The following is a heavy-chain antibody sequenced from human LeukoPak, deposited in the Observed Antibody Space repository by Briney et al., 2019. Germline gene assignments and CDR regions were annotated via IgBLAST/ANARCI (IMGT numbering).Heavy chain of an antibody. V-gene: IGHV3-23*01. CDR3: AKGSDSSSWTLFDY. D-gene: IGHD6-13*01. Sequence: GGTLRLSCAASGFTFSSYGMSWVRQAPGKGLGWVSAISGSGGTTYYADSVKGRFTISRDNSQNTLYLQMNSLRAEDTAVYYCAKGSDSSSWTLFDYWGQGTLVTVSS. J-gene: IGHJ4*02. CDR1: GFTFSSYG. CDR2: ISGSGGTT.